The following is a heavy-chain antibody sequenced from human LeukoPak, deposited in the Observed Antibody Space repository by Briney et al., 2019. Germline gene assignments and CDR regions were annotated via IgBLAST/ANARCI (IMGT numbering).Heavy chain of an antibody. D-gene: IGHD3-10*01. V-gene: IGHV3-74*01. CDR3: ARDGGLLWFGESPDYYYGMDV. Sequence: PGGSLRLSCAASGFTFSSYWMHWVRQAPVKGLVWASRSNSDGSSTSYADSVKGRFTISRDNAKNTLYLQMNSLRAEDTAVYYCARDGGLLWFGESPDYYYGMDVWGQGTTVTVSS. CDR2: SNSDGSST. J-gene: IGHJ6*02. CDR1: GFTFSSYW.